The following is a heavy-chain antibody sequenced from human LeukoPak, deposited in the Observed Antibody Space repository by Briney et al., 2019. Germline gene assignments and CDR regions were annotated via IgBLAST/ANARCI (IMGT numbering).Heavy chain of an antibody. CDR3: ARFVYSNFGRYYFDY. V-gene: IGHV3-7*01. D-gene: IGHD4-11*01. CDR1: GFTFSSYW. J-gene: IGHJ4*02. Sequence: GGSLRLSCAASGFTFSSYWMSWVRQAPGKGLEWVANIKQDGSEKYYVDSVKGRFTISRDNAKNSLYLQMNSLRAEDTTVYYCARFVYSNFGRYYFDYWGQGTLVTVSS. CDR2: IKQDGSEK.